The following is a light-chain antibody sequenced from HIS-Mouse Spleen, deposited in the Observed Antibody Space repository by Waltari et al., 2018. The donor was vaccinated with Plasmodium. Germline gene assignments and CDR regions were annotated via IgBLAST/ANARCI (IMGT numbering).Light chain of an antibody. Sequence: SYELTQPPSVSVSPGQTARIPCSGAALQKKSRYWSQQKSGQAPVLVIYEDSKRPSGIPERFSGSSSGTMATLTISGAQVEDESDYYCYSTDSSGNHRVFGGGTKLTVL. J-gene: IGLJ3*02. V-gene: IGLV3-10*01. CDR3: YSTDSSGNHRV. CDR1: ALQKKS. CDR2: EDS.